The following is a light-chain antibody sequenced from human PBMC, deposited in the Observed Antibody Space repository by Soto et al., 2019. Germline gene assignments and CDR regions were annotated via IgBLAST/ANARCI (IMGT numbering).Light chain of an antibody. CDR1: QTVITY. V-gene: IGKV3-11*01. J-gene: IGKJ4*01. CDR2: DAT. CDR3: QQRGT. Sequence: EFVLTQSPATLSLSPGERATLSCRASQTVITYLAWYQQKPGQAPRLLIFDATKRVTGIPARFSGSGSGTDLTLPISSLEPEDFAVYYCQQRGTFGGGTKVEIK.